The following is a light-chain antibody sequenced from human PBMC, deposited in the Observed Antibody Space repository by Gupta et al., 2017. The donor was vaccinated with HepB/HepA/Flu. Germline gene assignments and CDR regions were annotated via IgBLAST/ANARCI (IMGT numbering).Light chain of an antibody. CDR2: NVF. Sequence: QSALTQPASVSGSPGQSITLSCTGTNSDVGGYNHVSWYQQHPGKAPQLMIYNVFNRPSGVSNRFSGSKSGNTASLTISGLQAEDGADYYCSSFTTTASVVFGGGTKLTVL. J-gene: IGLJ2*01. CDR3: SSFTTTASVV. V-gene: IGLV2-14*03. CDR1: NSDVGGYNH.